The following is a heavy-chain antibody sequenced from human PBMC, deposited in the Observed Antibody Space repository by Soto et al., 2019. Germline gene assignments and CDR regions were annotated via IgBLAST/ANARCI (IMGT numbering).Heavy chain of an antibody. CDR2: ISGSGGST. Sequence: HPGGSLRLSCAASGFTFSSYAMSWVRQAPGKGLEWVSAISGSGGSTYYADSVKGRFTISRDNSKNTLYLQMNSLRAEDTAVYYCAKGLRSYYYYMDVWGKGTTVTVSS. V-gene: IGHV3-23*01. J-gene: IGHJ6*03. CDR3: AKGLRSYYYYMDV. D-gene: IGHD2-15*01. CDR1: GFTFSSYA.